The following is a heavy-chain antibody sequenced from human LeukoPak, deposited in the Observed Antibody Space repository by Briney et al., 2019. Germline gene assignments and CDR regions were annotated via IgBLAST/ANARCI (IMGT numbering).Heavy chain of an antibody. V-gene: IGHV1-2*02. CDR3: ARGTPRIAAAAVAYFDY. CDR2: INPNSGGT. J-gene: IGHJ4*02. Sequence: PEASVKVSCKASGYTFTGYYMHWVRQAPGQGLEWMGWINPNSGGTNYAQKFQGRVTMTRDTSISTAYMELSRLRSDDTAVYYCARGTPRIAAAAVAYFDYWGQGTLVTVSS. D-gene: IGHD6-13*01. CDR1: GYTFTGYY.